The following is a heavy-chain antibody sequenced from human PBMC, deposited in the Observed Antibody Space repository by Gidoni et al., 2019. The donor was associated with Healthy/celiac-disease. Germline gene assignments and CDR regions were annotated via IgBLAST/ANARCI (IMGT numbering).Heavy chain of an antibody. CDR1: GFTFSSYW. Sequence: EVQLVESGGGLVQPGGSLRLSCAAPGFTFSSYWMHWVRQAPGKGLVWVSRINSDGSSTSYADSVKGRFTISRDNAKNTLYLQMNSLRAEDTAVYYCARNFDYYDSSGYRYYYYGMDVWGQGTTVTVSS. CDR3: ARNFDYYDSSGYRYYYYGMDV. CDR2: INSDGSST. J-gene: IGHJ6*02. V-gene: IGHV3-74*01. D-gene: IGHD3-22*01.